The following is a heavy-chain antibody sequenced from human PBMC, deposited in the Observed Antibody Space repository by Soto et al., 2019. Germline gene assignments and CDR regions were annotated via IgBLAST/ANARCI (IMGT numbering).Heavy chain of an antibody. CDR3: AGDAGVWHDSSGYYIDY. V-gene: IGHV1-69*01. D-gene: IGHD3-22*01. CDR1: GGTFSSYA. CDR2: IIPIFGTA. Sequence: QVQLVQSGAEVKKPGSSVKVSCKASGGTFSSYAISWVRQAPGQGLEWMGGIIPIFGTANYAQKFQGRVTITADESTSTAYMELSSLRSEDTAVYYCAGDAGVWHDSSGYYIDYWGQGTLVTVSS. J-gene: IGHJ4*02.